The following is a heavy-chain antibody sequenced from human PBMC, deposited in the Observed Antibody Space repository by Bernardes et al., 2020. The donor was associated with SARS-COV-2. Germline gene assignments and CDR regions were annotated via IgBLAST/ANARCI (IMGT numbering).Heavy chain of an antibody. CDR1: GYKFSKHW. D-gene: IGHD2-8*01. CDR3: VRHPTEFYDTNAWREYYFDF. J-gene: IGHJ4*02. Sequence: GESLKISCKGSGYKFSKHWISWVRQMPGKGLEWMGRIDPEDSYTSYSPSFQGHVTISADESITTAYLQWSSLKASDTAMYHCVRHPTEFYDTNAWREYYFDFWGQGTLVTVSS. CDR2: IDPEDSYT. V-gene: IGHV5-10-1*01.